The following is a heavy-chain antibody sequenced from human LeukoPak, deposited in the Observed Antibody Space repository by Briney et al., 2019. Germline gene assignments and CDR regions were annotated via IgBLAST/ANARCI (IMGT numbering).Heavy chain of an antibody. CDR3: ASGPSLSTTHPYFVY. Sequence: ASVKVSCKFSVYTFTGYYMHWLRQAPGQGLEWMGWVNPNNGGTNYAQRFQGRVTMTRDTSISTANLGRRRLRFDDTAVYYCASGPSLSTTHPYFVYWGQGTLVTVSS. CDR2: VNPNNGGT. CDR1: VYTFTGYY. J-gene: IGHJ4*02. V-gene: IGHV1-2*02. D-gene: IGHD2-15*01.